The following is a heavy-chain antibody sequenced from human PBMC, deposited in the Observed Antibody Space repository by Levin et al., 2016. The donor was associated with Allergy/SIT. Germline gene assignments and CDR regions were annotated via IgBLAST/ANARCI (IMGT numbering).Heavy chain of an antibody. CDR2: IIPIFGIA. CDR3: ARGKPIPPYYYYGMDV. CDR1: GYTFTGYY. Sequence: SVKVSCKASGYTFTGYYMHWVRQAPGQGLEWMGGIIPIFGIANYAQKFQGRVTITADKSTSTAYMELSSLRSEDTAVYYCARGKPIPPYYYYGMDVWGQGTTVTVSS. V-gene: IGHV1-69*10. D-gene: IGHD1-14*01. J-gene: IGHJ6*02.